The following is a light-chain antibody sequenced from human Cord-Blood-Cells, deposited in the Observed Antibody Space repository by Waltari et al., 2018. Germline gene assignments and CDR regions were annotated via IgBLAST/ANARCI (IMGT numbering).Light chain of an antibody. V-gene: IGKV3-11*01. Sequence: EIVLTQSPATLSLSPGERATPSCRASQSVSSYLAWYQQKTGQTPSPLIYEASNMATSIPARFSGSRSGTAFTLTISSRVHEDFSVSYCQQRINRPPVTFGQGTRLEIK. CDR3: QQRINRPPVT. CDR1: QSVSSY. CDR2: EAS. J-gene: IGKJ5*01.